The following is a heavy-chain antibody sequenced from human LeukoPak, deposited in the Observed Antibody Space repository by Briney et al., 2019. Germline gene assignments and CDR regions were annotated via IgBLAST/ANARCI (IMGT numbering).Heavy chain of an antibody. Sequence: GALRLSCAASGFTFSSYAMSWVRQAPAKGPEWVSAISGSGGSTYYADSVKGRFTISGDNSKNTLYLQMNSLRAEDTAVYYCAKDSLIVGATTLWFDPWGQGTLVTVSS. CDR3: AKDSLIVGATTLWFDP. V-gene: IGHV3-23*01. J-gene: IGHJ5*02. CDR1: GFTFSSYA. CDR2: ISGSGGST. D-gene: IGHD1-26*01.